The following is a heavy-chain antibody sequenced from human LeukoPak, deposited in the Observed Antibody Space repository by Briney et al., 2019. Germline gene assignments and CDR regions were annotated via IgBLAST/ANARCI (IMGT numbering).Heavy chain of an antibody. Sequence: GGSLRLSCAASGFTFASYAMTWVRQAPGKGLEWVSSISADGSTYYADSVKGRFTISRDNSRDTFFLEMNSLRAEDTALYYCVACSSASCYGDRFAPWGQGTLVTVSS. CDR2: ISADGST. CDR1: GFTFASYA. D-gene: IGHD2-2*01. CDR3: VACSSASCYGDRFAP. J-gene: IGHJ5*02. V-gene: IGHV3-23*01.